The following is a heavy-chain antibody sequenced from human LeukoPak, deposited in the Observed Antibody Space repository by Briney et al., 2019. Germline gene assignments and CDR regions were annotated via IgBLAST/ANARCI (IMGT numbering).Heavy chain of an antibody. CDR2: IVVGSGNT. D-gene: IGHD3-10*01. CDR1: RFTFTSSA. Sequence: SVKVSCKASRFTFTSSAVQWVRQARGQRLEWIGWIVVGSGNTNYAQKFQERVTITRDMSTSTAYMELSSLRSEDTAVYYCAADPPHYYGSSYGMDVWGQGTTVTVSS. CDR3: AADPPHYYGSSYGMDV. J-gene: IGHJ6*02. V-gene: IGHV1-58*01.